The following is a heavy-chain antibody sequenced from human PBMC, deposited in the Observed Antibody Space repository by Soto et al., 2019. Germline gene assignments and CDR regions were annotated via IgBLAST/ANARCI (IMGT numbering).Heavy chain of an antibody. J-gene: IGHJ5*02. D-gene: IGHD6-13*01. CDR2: IYGDDDK. CDR1: GFSLTTSGVG. CDR3: AHNPSSSTNWYIRDDWFDP. Sequence: QITLNESGPALVKPTQTLTLTCTFSGFSLTTSGVGVHWLRQPPGKALEWLAVIYGDDDKRYNPSLETSLTITKDTSKNQVVLTMTNMDPLDTATYYCAHNPSSSTNWYIRDDWFDPWGQGTLVTVSS. V-gene: IGHV2-5*02.